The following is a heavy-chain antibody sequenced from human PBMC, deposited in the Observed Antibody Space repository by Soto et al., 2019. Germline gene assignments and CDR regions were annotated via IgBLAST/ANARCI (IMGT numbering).Heavy chain of an antibody. CDR1: GYTFTSYG. D-gene: IGHD3-3*01. J-gene: IGHJ4*02. Sequence: ASVKVSCKASGYTFTSYGISWVRQAPGQGLEWMGWISAYNGNTNYAQKLQGRVTMTTDTSTSTAYMELRSLRSDDTAVYYCARDREADFWSGYLTPYFDYWGQGTLVTVS. V-gene: IGHV1-18*01. CDR2: ISAYNGNT. CDR3: ARDREADFWSGYLTPYFDY.